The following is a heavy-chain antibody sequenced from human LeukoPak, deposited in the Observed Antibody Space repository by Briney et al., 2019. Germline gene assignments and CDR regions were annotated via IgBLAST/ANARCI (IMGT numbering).Heavy chain of an antibody. V-gene: IGHV4-39*07. CDR1: GGSISSSSYY. Sequence: PSETLSLTCTVSGGSISSSSYYWGWIRQPPGKGLEWIGSIYHSGSTYYNPSLKSRVTISVDTSKNQFSLKLSSVTAADTAVYYCAGLLVATARFDYWGQGTLVTVSS. J-gene: IGHJ4*02. CDR3: AGLLVATARFDY. CDR2: IYHSGST. D-gene: IGHD5-12*01.